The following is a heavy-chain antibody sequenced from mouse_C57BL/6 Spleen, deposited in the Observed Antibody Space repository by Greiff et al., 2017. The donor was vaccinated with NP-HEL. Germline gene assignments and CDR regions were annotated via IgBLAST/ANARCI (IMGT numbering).Heavy chain of an antibody. V-gene: IGHV1-82*01. J-gene: IGHJ2*01. Sequence: VQLQQSGPELVKPGASVKISCKASGYAFSSSWMNWVKQRPGKGLEWIGRIYPGDGDTNYNGKFKGKATLTADKSSSTAYMQLSSLTSEDSAVYCCARGLEGPYYFDYWGQGTTLTVSS. CDR1: GYAFSSSW. CDR3: ARGLEGPYYFDY. D-gene: IGHD2-4*01. CDR2: IYPGDGDT.